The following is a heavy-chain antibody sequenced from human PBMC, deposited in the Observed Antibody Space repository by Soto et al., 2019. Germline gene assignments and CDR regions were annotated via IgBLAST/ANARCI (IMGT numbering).Heavy chain of an antibody. CDR3: VRGGIAGHWFDP. CDR1: RAFINSGGFY. CDR2: IFHSGST. V-gene: IGHV4-31*03. D-gene: IGHD2-15*01. J-gene: IGHJ5*02. Sequence: SETLSLTCSVSRAFINSGGFYYSWIRQPPGKGLEWLGYIFHSGSTLYNPSLRGRLTLSADTSRNQLSLYLTSVTAADTAVYYCVRGGIAGHWFDPWGQG.